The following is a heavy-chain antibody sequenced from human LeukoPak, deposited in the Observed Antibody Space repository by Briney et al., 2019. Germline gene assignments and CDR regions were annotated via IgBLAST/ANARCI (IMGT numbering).Heavy chain of an antibody. Sequence: GGSLRLSCAASGFTFRSNWMSWVRQAPGKGLEWVASIKQDGNEKHYVDSVKGRFTISRDNSKNSLYLQMNSLRAEDTALYYCAKDEGSSGWYEGGAFDIWGQGTMVTVSS. D-gene: IGHD6-19*01. V-gene: IGHV3-7*03. J-gene: IGHJ3*02. CDR3: AKDEGSSGWYEGGAFDI. CDR1: GFTFRSNW. CDR2: IKQDGNEK.